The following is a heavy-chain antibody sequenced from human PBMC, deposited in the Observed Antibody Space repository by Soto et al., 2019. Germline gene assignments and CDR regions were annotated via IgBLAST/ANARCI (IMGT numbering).Heavy chain of an antibody. CDR3: ARPVRGTEAPHAYYYYYYMDV. Sequence: GGSLRLSCAASGNIFNGYGMHWVRQPPGKGLEWVSNISSSGTNIYYADSVKGRFTISRDNAKNSLYLQMNSLRAEDTAVYYCARPVRGTEAPHAYYYYYYMDVWGKGTTVTVSS. D-gene: IGHD3-16*01. V-gene: IGHV3-48*04. CDR1: GNIFNGYG. CDR2: ISSSGTNI. J-gene: IGHJ6*03.